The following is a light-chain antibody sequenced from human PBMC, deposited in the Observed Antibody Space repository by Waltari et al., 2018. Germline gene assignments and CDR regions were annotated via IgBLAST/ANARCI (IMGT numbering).Light chain of an antibody. J-gene: IGKJ4*01. CDR2: MGS. CDR3: MQARQPPYT. V-gene: IGKV2-28*01. Sequence: DIVMTQSPLSLPVTPGEPASISFRSSQSLLPGDGRNFLDWYLRKPGQSPQLLIYMGSNRASGVPDRFSGSGSGTYFTLKISRVEAEDVGVYYCMQARQPPYTFGGGTKVEIK. CDR1: QSLLPGDGRNF.